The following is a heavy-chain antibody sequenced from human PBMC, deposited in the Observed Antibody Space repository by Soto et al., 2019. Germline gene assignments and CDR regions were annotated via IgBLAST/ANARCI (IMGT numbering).Heavy chain of an antibody. D-gene: IGHD7-27*01. CDR3: AYRLYAGWLTGSYYDY. CDR1: GFSLSTSGAG. CDR2: VYWDDDK. Sequence: SGPTLVNPTQTLTLTCTFSGFSLSTSGAGVGWIRQPPPKALEWLAVVYWDDDKRYSPSLKSRLTITKDTSKNQVVLNMTNMDPVDTATYYCAYRLYAGWLTGSYYDYWGPGTLVTVSS. J-gene: IGHJ4*02. V-gene: IGHV2-5*02.